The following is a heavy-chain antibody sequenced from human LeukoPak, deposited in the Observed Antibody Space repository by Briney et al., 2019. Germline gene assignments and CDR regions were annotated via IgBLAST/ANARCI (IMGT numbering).Heavy chain of an antibody. CDR1: GFTLSSYA. V-gene: IGHV3-64D*09. CDR2: ITSNGGST. D-gene: IGHD6-25*01. J-gene: IGHJ6*01. CDR3: GKSPLSGSPSIIYYYHSMDV. Sequence: GGSLRLSCSVSGFTLSSYAMHWVRRAPGRGLEYVSAITSNGGSTYYADSAKGRFTIPRDNSKNTLYRQMSRLRAEDTPVFSLGKSPLSGSPSIIYYYHSMDVGRENTTLT.